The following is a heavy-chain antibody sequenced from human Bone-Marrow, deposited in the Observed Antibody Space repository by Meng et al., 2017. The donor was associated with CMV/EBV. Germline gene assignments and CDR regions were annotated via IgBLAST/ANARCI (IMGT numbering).Heavy chain of an antibody. D-gene: IGHD7-27*01. CDR1: RDTVSSNSAS. CDR2: TYYRSSWFN. V-gene: IGHV6-1*01. J-gene: IGHJ4*02. Sequence: LTCAISRDTVSSNSASWHWIRQSPSRGLEWLGRTYYRSSWFNDYTLSVKSRIIINPDTFRNQFSLHLNSVTPEDTAVYYCVRDWAHWGQGTLVTVSS. CDR3: VRDWAH.